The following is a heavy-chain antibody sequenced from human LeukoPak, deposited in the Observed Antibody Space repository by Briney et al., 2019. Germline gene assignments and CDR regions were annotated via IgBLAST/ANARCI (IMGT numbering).Heavy chain of an antibody. J-gene: IGHJ4*02. V-gene: IGHV4-59*12. CDR3: ATDRDYYDSSGGHFDY. CDR2: IYYSGST. Sequence: SETLSLTCTVSGGSISIYYWSWIRQPPGKGLEWIGYIYYSGSTNYNPSLKSRVTISVDTSKNQFSLKLSSVTAADTAVYYCATDRDYYDSSGGHFDYWGQGTLVTASS. D-gene: IGHD3-22*01. CDR1: GGSISIYY.